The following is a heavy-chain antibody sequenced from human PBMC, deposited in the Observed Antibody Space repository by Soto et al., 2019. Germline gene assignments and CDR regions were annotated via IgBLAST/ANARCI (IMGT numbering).Heavy chain of an antibody. V-gene: IGHV1-69*04. D-gene: IGHD5-12*01. CDR2: IIPILGIA. CDR1: GGTLSSYT. CDR3: ARDLRGDSGYAGNRDYYYYGMDV. J-gene: IGHJ6*02. Sequence: SVKVSCKASGGTLSSYTISWVRQAPGQGLEWMGRIIPILGIANYAQKFQGRVTITADKSTSTAYMELSSLRSEDTAVYYCARDLRGDSGYAGNRDYYYYGMDVWGQGTTVTVSS.